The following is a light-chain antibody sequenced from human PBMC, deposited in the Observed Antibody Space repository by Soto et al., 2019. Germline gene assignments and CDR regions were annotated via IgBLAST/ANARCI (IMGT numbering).Light chain of an antibody. CDR2: GAT. J-gene: IGKJ5*01. CDR1: QGISNY. V-gene: IGKV1-9*01. CDR3: QQLKSYVT. Sequence: IQLTQSPSSLSASVGDRVTITCRASQGISNYLALYQQKPGETPRLLIYGATTLQSGVPSRFSGSGSGTDFALTISSLQPEDFATYYCQQLKSYVTFGQGTRLEIK.